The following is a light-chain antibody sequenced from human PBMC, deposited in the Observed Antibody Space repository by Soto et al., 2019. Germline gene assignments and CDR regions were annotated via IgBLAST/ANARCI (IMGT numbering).Light chain of an antibody. J-gene: IGKJ1*01. CDR3: QQYNSNPWT. V-gene: IGKV1-5*03. CDR2: KAS. CDR1: QSISSW. Sequence: DIPMTQSPSTLSASIGDRVTITCRASQSISSWLAWYQQKPGKAPNLLIYKASSLEGGVPSRFSGSGSGTEFTLTINSLQPDDFATYYCQQYNSNPWTFGQGTKVEIK.